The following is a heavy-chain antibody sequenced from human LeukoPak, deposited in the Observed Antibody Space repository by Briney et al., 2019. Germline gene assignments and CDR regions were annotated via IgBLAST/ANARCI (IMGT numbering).Heavy chain of an antibody. CDR2: ISGSGDTT. J-gene: IGHJ4*02. CDR3: AKVRYVGYYFDY. CDR1: GFTFTNYA. V-gene: IGHV3-23*01. Sequence: PGGSLRLSCAASGFTFTNYAISWVRQAPGKGLEWVSGISGSGDTTYYADSVKGRFTISRDNSKNTLYLQMNSLRAEDTAVYYCAKVRYVGYYFDYWGQGTLVTVSS. D-gene: IGHD3-9*01.